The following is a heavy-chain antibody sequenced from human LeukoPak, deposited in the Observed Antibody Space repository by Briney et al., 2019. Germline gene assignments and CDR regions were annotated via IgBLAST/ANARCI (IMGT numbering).Heavy chain of an antibody. CDR2: INHSGST. CDR3: AGGATGYSSSWYDY. V-gene: IGHV4-34*01. CDR1: GGSFSGYY. J-gene: IGHJ4*02. Sequence: SETLSLTCAVYGGSFSGYYWSWVRQPPGKGLEWIGEINHSGSTNYNPSLKSRVTISVDTSKNQFSLKLSSVTAADTAVYYCAGGATGYSSSWYDYWGQGTLVTVSS. D-gene: IGHD6-13*01.